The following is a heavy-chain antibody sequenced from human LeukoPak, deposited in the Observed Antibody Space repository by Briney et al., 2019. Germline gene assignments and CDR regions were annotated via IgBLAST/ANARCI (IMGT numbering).Heavy chain of an antibody. CDR2: IYHSGST. Sequence: SQTLSLTCTVSGGSISSGGYYWSWIRQPPGKGLEWIGYIYHSGSTYYNPSLKSRVTISVDRSKNQFSLKLSSVTAADTAVYYCAGTYYYGSGSYYNWFDPWGQGTLVTVSS. V-gene: IGHV4-30-2*01. D-gene: IGHD3-10*01. CDR1: GGSISSGGYY. J-gene: IGHJ5*02. CDR3: AGTYYYGSGSYYNWFDP.